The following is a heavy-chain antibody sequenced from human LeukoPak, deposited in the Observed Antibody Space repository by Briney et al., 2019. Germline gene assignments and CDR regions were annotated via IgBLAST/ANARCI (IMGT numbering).Heavy chain of an antibody. Sequence: SETLSLTCTVSGGSINSYYWTWIRQPAGKGLEWIGRIYSSGNPNYNPSLKSRVTLSVDTSKNQFSLKLSSVTAADTAVYYCARVQYYDFWTVLNWFDPWGQGTLVTVSS. CDR1: GGSINSYY. CDR3: ARVQYYDFWTVLNWFDP. J-gene: IGHJ5*02. CDR2: IYSSGNP. D-gene: IGHD3-3*01. V-gene: IGHV4-4*07.